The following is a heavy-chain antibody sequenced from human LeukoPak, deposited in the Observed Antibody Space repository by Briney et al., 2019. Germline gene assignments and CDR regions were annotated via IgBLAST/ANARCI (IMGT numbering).Heavy chain of an antibody. J-gene: IGHJ4*02. Sequence: PSETLSLTCTVSGGSISSGGYYWSWIRQHPGKGLEWIGYIYYSGSTYYNPSLKSRVTIPVDTSKNQFSLKLSSVTAADTAVYYCARWEGGGSYFDYWGQGTLVTVSS. D-gene: IGHD1-26*01. CDR1: GGSISSGGYY. V-gene: IGHV4-31*03. CDR3: ARWEGGGSYFDY. CDR2: IYYSGST.